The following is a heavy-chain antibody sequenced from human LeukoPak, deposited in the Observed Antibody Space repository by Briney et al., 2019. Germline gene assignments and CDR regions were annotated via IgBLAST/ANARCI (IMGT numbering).Heavy chain of an antibody. V-gene: IGHV3-30*02. CDR3: AKVRQQLVLFYYMDV. Sequence: GGSLRLSCGASGFSFSSYGMRWVRQAPGKGLEWVTFIRYDGSNKYYADSVKGRFTISRDNSNNTLYLQMNSLRAEDTAVYYCAKVRQQLVLFYYMDVWGKGTTVTISS. D-gene: IGHD6-13*01. CDR2: IRYDGSNK. J-gene: IGHJ6*03. CDR1: GFSFSSYG.